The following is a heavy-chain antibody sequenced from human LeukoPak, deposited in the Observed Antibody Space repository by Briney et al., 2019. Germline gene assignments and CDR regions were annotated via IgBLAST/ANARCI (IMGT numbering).Heavy chain of an antibody. J-gene: IGHJ6*02. Sequence: PGGSLRLSCAASGFTFSSYWMSWVRQAPGKGLEWVANIKRDGTEKYYVDSVKGRFTISRDNAKNSLYLQMNSLRAEDTAVYFCARESLVSGTTRGNYYYYGMDVWGQGSTVTVSS. CDR3: ARESLVSGTTRGNYYYYGMDV. V-gene: IGHV3-7*01. CDR2: IKRDGTEK. CDR1: GFTFSSYW. D-gene: IGHD1-7*01.